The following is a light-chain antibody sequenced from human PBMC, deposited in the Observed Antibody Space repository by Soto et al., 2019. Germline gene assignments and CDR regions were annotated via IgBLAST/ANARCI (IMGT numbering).Light chain of an antibody. Sequence: IQMNQSPSTLSASVGDRVTITCRASQTISNWLAWYQQKPGKAPKLLIYKASTLESGVPSRFSGSGSGTEFTLTISSLQPEDFATYYCQQYNSYSQTFGQGTKVDI. CDR1: QTISNW. CDR3: QQYNSYSQT. J-gene: IGKJ1*01. V-gene: IGKV1-5*03. CDR2: KAS.